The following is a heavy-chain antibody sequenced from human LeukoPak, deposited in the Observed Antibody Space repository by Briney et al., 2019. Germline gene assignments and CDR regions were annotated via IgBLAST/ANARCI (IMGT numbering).Heavy chain of an antibody. J-gene: IGHJ4*02. CDR1: GFTFSTYW. CDR3: ARGRGSWYGVYFDY. D-gene: IGHD6-13*01. CDR2: IKEDGSEK. Sequence: GGSLRLSCAASGFTFSTYWMSWVRQAPGKGLEWVANIKEDGSEKYYVDSVKGRFTISRDNAKNSLYLQMNSLRAEDTAVYYCARGRGSWYGVYFDYWGQGTLVTVSS. V-gene: IGHV3-7*01.